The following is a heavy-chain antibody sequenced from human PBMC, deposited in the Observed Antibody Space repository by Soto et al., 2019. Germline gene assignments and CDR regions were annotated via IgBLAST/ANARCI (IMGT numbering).Heavy chain of an antibody. Sequence: ASVKVSCKASGYTFTSYDINWVRQATGQGLEWMGWMDPNSGNTGYAQKFQGRVTMTRNTSISTAYMELSSLRSEDTAVYYCARGLTVSGSYSGYWGQGTLVTVSS. CDR1: GYTFTSYD. V-gene: IGHV1-8*01. CDR2: MDPNSGNT. CDR3: ARGLTVSGSYSGY. J-gene: IGHJ4*02. D-gene: IGHD1-26*01.